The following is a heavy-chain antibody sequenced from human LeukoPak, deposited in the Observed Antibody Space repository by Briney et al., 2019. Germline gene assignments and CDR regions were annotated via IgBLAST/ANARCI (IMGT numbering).Heavy chain of an antibody. CDR2: ISGDGGST. J-gene: IGHJ4*02. CDR3: ARESASSGWYDY. Sequence: GGSLGLSCAPPGDILHAYAIHWVRQAPGKGLEWVSLISGDGGSTFYADSVKGRFTISRDNSKNSLYLQMNSLRSDDTALYYCARESASSGWYDYWGQGTLVTVSS. D-gene: IGHD6-19*01. V-gene: IGHV3-43*02. CDR1: GDILHAYA.